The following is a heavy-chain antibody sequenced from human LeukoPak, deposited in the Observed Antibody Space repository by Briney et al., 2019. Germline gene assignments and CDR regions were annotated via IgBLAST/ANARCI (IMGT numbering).Heavy chain of an antibody. CDR1: GYSVTSYW. D-gene: IGHD2-15*01. CDR3: ARGYCSDTRGCALKGRFDY. Sequence: KPGESLKISCKASGYSVTSYWIAWVRQMPGKGLEWMGTIYPGDSDTRYSPSFQGQVTISADKSISTAYLQWNSLKASDTAMYYCARGYCSDTRGCALKGRFDYWGQGTLVTVSS. J-gene: IGHJ4*02. CDR2: IYPGDSDT. V-gene: IGHV5-51*01.